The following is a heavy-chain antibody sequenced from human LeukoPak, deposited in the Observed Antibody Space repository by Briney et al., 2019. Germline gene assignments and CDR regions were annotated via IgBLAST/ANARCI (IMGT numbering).Heavy chain of an antibody. J-gene: IGHJ4*02. Sequence: PGGSLRLSCAASGFTFSSYAMHWVRQAPGKGLEWVAVISYDGSNKYYADSVKGRFTIPRDNSKNALYLQMNSLRAEDTAVYYCARGAKGDWGQGTLVTVSS. CDR1: GFTFSSYA. CDR3: ARGAKGD. V-gene: IGHV3-30-3*01. D-gene: IGHD3-16*01. CDR2: ISYDGSNK.